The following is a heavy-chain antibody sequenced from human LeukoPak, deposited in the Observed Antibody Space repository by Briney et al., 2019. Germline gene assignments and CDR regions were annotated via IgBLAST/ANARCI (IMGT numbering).Heavy chain of an antibody. CDR1: GFTFSSYG. D-gene: IGHD6-13*01. Sequence: GGSLRLSCAASGFTFSSYGMHWVRQAPGKGLEWVAVIWYDGSNKYYADSVKGRFTISRDNSKNTLYLQMNSLRAEDTAVYYCARGKIAAAGTVRNWFDPWGQGTLVTVSS. CDR2: IWYDGSNK. J-gene: IGHJ5*02. CDR3: ARGKIAAAGTVRNWFDP. V-gene: IGHV3-33*01.